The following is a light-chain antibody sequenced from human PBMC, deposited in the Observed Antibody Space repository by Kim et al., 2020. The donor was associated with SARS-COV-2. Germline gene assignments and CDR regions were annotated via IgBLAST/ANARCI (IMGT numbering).Light chain of an antibody. CDR1: SSDIANYDL. CDR3: CSYAGSRTWV. V-gene: IGLV2-23*02. Sequence: GQSITFSCTGTSSDIANYDLVSWYQQHPGKAPKLMIFEVSKRPSGVSDRFSGSKSGNTASLTISGLQAEDEADYYCCSYAGSRTWVFGGGTQLTVL. J-gene: IGLJ3*02. CDR2: EVS.